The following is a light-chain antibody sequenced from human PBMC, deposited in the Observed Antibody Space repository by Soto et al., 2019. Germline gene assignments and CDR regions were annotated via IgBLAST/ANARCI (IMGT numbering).Light chain of an antibody. Sequence: ETVMTQSPATLSVSPGERATLSCRAGQSVSNNLAWYQQKPSQAPRLLIYRASTRATGIPARFSGSGSGTEFTLTISSLQSEDFAVYYCQQYHDWPPVTFGQGTRLEIK. V-gene: IGKV3-15*01. CDR1: QSVSNN. CDR3: QQYHDWPPVT. CDR2: RAS. J-gene: IGKJ5*01.